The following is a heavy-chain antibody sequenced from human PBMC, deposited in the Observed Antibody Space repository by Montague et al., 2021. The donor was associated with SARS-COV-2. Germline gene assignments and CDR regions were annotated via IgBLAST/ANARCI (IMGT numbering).Heavy chain of an antibody. Sequence: SLRLSCAASGFIFRKAWMSWVRQAPGKGLEWVGRILSGGVTTDYSAPVKGRFSISRDDSENKLFLQMNSLETEDTAVYYCIREYWGLVFWGQGTLVTVSS. CDR1: GFIFRKAW. D-gene: IGHD7-27*01. V-gene: IGHV3-15*01. CDR3: IREYWGLVF. J-gene: IGHJ4*02. CDR2: ILSGGVTT.